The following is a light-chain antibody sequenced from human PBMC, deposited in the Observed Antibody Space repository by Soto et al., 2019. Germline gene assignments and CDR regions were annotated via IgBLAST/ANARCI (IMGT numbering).Light chain of an antibody. CDR1: QSLLHSNGYNY. CDR3: MQPLQSWT. V-gene: IGKV2-28*01. CDR2: LGS. J-gene: IGKJ1*01. Sequence: DIVMTQSPLSLPVTPGEPASISCRSSQSLLHSNGYNYLDWYLQKPGQSPQLLIYLGSNRASGVPDRFSGSGLGTDFTLKISRVEAEDVGVYYCMQPLQSWTFGQGTKVEIK.